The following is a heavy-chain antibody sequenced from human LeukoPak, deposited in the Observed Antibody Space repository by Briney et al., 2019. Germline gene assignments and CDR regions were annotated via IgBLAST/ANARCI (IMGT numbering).Heavy chain of an antibody. CDR3: ARAIGSTPTLDS. Sequence: PGGSLRLSCAASGFTFSDYYMSWIRQAPGKGLEGVSYISWSSSYTSHSESVMGRFTISRDNAKNSLYLQMNSLRAEDTAVYYCARAIGSTPTLDSWGQGTLVTVSS. CDR2: ISWSSSYT. J-gene: IGHJ4*02. D-gene: IGHD2-15*01. V-gene: IGHV3-11*06. CDR1: GFTFSDYY.